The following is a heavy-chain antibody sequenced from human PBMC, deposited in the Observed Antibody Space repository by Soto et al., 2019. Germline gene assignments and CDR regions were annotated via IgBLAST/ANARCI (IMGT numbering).Heavy chain of an antibody. Sequence: PGGSLRLSCASSGFTFSGSAMHLVRQASGKGLEWVGRIRSKANSYATAYAASVKGRFTISRDDSKNTAYLQMNSLKTEDTAVYYCTRPGIAAAGENDYWGQGTLVTVSS. CDR1: GFTFSGSA. CDR2: IRSKANSYAT. V-gene: IGHV3-73*01. J-gene: IGHJ4*02. D-gene: IGHD6-13*01. CDR3: TRPGIAAAGENDY.